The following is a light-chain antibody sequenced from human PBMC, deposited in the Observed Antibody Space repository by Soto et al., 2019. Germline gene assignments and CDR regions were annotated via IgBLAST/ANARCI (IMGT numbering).Light chain of an antibody. CDR2: WAS. CDR1: QSVLYSSNNKNY. V-gene: IGKV4-1*01. CDR3: QQYYSTPIT. Sequence: DLVMTHSPYSLSVSLGERATINCKSSQSVLYSSNNKNYLALYQQKPGQPPKLLIYWASTRESGVPDRFSGSGSGTDFTLTVSSLQAEDVAVYYCQQYYSTPITFGQGTRLEIK. J-gene: IGKJ5*01.